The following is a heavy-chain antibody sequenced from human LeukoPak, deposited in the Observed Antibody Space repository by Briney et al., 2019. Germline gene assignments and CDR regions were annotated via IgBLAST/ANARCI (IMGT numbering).Heavy chain of an antibody. CDR3: AKVGYYGSGSKAYYYYYMDV. Sequence: GGSLRLSCAASGFTFSSYGMHWVRQAPGKGLEWVAFIRYDGSNKYYADSVKGRFTISRDNSKNTLYLQMNSLRAEDTAVYYCAKVGYYGSGSKAYYYYYMDVWGKGTTVTISS. CDR2: IRYDGSNK. J-gene: IGHJ6*03. V-gene: IGHV3-30*02. CDR1: GFTFSSYG. D-gene: IGHD3-10*01.